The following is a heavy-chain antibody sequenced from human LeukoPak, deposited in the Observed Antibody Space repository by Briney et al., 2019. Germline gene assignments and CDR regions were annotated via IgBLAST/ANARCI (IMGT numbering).Heavy chain of an antibody. Sequence: GGSLRLACVVSGFTFDHYGLSWVRQAPGKGLEWVSSISGRGKTTDYADSVKGRFTVSRDNSKNTLYLQMNSLRVEDTAVYYCAREGRYYGSGSVYYYGMDVWGQGTTVTVSS. CDR1: GFTFDHYG. CDR2: ISGRGKTT. J-gene: IGHJ6*02. V-gene: IGHV3-23*01. D-gene: IGHD3-10*01. CDR3: AREGRYYGSGSVYYYGMDV.